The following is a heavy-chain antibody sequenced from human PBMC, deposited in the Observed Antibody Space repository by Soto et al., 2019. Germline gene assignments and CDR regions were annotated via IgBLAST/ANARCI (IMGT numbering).Heavy chain of an antibody. J-gene: IGHJ4*02. CDR1: GGTFSSYA. D-gene: IGHD6-19*01. Sequence: GASVKVSYKASGGTFSSYAISWVRQAPGQGLEWMGGIIPIFGTANYAQKFQGRVTITADKSTSTAYMELSSLRSEDTAVYYCARASGSGWYVFDYWGQGTLVTVSS. CDR3: ARASGSGWYVFDY. V-gene: IGHV1-69*06. CDR2: IIPIFGTA.